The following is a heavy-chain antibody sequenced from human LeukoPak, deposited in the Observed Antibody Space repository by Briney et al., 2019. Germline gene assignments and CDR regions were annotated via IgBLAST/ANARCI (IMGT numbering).Heavy chain of an antibody. CDR1: GGSFSGYY. Sequence: SETLSLTCAVYGGSFSGYYWSWIRQPPGKGLEWIGEINHSGSTNYNPSLKSRVNISVDTSKNQFSLTLSSVTAADTAVYYCASRYCSSTSCYRYYYGMDVWGQGTTVTVSS. D-gene: IGHD2-2*01. CDR3: ASRYCSSTSCYRYYYGMDV. V-gene: IGHV4-34*01. J-gene: IGHJ6*02. CDR2: INHSGST.